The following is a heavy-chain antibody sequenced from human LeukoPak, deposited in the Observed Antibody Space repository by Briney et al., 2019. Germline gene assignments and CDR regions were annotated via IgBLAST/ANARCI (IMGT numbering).Heavy chain of an antibody. Sequence: PSETLSLTCTVSGGSISSYYWSWIRQPPGKGLEWIGYIYYSGITNDNPSLKSRVTISGDTSKNQFSLKLSSVTAADTAVYYCARAVADTGWAFDIWGQGTMVTVSS. J-gene: IGHJ3*02. V-gene: IGHV4-59*01. CDR2: IYYSGIT. D-gene: IGHD6-19*01. CDR3: ARAVADTGWAFDI. CDR1: GGSISSYY.